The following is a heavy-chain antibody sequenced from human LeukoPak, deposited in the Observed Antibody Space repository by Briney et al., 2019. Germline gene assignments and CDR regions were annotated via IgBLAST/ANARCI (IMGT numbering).Heavy chain of an antibody. J-gene: IGHJ4*02. CDR3: ARDSGALLWFGESWGGGDY. D-gene: IGHD3-10*01. Sequence: ASVKVSCKASGYTFTSYGISWVRQAPGQGLEWMGWISAYNGNTNYAQKLQGRVTMTTDTSTSTAYMELRSLRSDDTAVYYCARDSGALLWFGESWGGGDYWGQGTLVTVSS. CDR2: ISAYNGNT. V-gene: IGHV1-18*01. CDR1: GYTFTSYG.